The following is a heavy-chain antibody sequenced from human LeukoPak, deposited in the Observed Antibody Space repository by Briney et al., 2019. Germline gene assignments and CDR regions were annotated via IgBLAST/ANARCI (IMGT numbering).Heavy chain of an antibody. D-gene: IGHD3-9*01. V-gene: IGHV4-59*08. CDR3: ARHRYVDWLSPFDY. J-gene: IGHJ4*02. CDR1: GGSISSYD. CDR2: IYYSGST. Sequence: SETLSLTCTVSGGSISSYDWSWIRQHPGKGLEWIGNIYYSGSTNYNPSLKSRVTISVDASKNQFSLKLSSVSAADTAMYYCARHRYVDWLSPFDYWGQGTLVTASS.